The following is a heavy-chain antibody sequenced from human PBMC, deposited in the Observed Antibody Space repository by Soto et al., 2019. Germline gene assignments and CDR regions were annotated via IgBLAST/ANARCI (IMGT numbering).Heavy chain of an antibody. CDR1: CYTFTSYG. CDR3: ARLSLQYYYDSREDPNFDY. J-gene: IGHJ4*02. D-gene: IGHD3-22*01. CDR2: ISAYNGKT. V-gene: IGHV1-18*04. Sequence: ASVKVSCKASCYTFTSYGISWVRQAPGQGLEWMGWISAYNGKTDYAQKLQGRVTMTTDTSTSTAYMELRSLRSDDTAVYYCARLSLQYYYDSREDPNFDYWGQGTLVTVSS.